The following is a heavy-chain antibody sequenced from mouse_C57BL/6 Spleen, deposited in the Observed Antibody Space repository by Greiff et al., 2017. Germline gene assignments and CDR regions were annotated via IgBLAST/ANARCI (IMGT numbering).Heavy chain of an antibody. CDR1: GFTFSSYT. CDR3: ARHGYYGSSPSWYFDV. J-gene: IGHJ1*03. V-gene: IGHV5-9*01. CDR2: ISGGGGNT. D-gene: IGHD1-1*01. Sequence: EVMLVESGGGLVKPGGSLKLSCAASGFTFSSYTMSWVRQTPEKRLEWVATISGGGGNTYYPDSVKGRFTISRNNAKNTLYRQMSSLMYENTALYYGARHGYYGSSPSWYFDVWGTGTTVTVSS.